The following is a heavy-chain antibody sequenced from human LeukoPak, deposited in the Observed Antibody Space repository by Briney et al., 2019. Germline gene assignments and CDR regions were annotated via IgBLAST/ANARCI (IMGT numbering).Heavy chain of an antibody. V-gene: IGHV3-30-3*01. J-gene: IGHJ4*02. CDR2: ISYDGSNK. D-gene: IGHD5-12*01. CDR3: ARDRVSGFLDY. CDR1: GFTFSSYA. Sequence: PGGSLRLSCAASGFTFSSYAMHWVRQAPGKGLEWVAVISYDGSNKYYADSVKGRFTISRDNSENTLYLQMNSLRAEDTAVYYCARDRVSGFLDYWGQGTLVTVSS.